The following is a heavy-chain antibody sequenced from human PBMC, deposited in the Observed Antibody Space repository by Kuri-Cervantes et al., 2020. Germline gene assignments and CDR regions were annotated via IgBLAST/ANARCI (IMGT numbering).Heavy chain of an antibody. CDR2: IKQDGSEK. J-gene: IGHJ3*02. V-gene: IGHV3-7*01. Sequence: GESLKISCAASGFTFSSYWMSWVRQAPGKGLEWVANIKQDGSEKYYVDSVKGRFTISRDNAKNSLYLQMNSLRDEDTAVYYCARDSVPYSGYDYGCAFDIWGQGTMVTVSS. CDR1: GFTFSSYW. CDR3: ARDSVPYSGYDYGCAFDI. D-gene: IGHD5-12*01.